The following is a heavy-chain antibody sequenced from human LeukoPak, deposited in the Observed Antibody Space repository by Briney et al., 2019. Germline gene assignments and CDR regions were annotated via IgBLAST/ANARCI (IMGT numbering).Heavy chain of an antibody. D-gene: IGHD6-19*01. Sequence: GGSLRLSCAASGFTFSDYYMSWIRQAPGKGLEWVSYISSSGSVIYYADSVKGRFTISRDNAKNSLYLQMNSLRADDTAVYYCARTSSSGLVGGYYFDYWGQGTLVTVSS. CDR3: ARTSSSGLVGGYYFDY. CDR1: GFTFSDYY. CDR2: ISSSGSVI. V-gene: IGHV3-11*01. J-gene: IGHJ4*02.